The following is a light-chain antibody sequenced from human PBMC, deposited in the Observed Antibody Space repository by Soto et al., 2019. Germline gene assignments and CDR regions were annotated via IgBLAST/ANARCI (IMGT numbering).Light chain of an antibody. CDR3: QQRSNWIT. J-gene: IGKJ5*01. CDR1: QSVSSY. V-gene: IGKV3-11*01. CDR2: DAF. Sequence: EIVLTQSPATLSLSPGERATLSCRASQSVSSYLAWYQQKPGQAPRLLIYDAFNRATGIPARCSGSGSGTDFTLTISILEPEDVAVYYCQQRSNWITFGQGTRLEIK.